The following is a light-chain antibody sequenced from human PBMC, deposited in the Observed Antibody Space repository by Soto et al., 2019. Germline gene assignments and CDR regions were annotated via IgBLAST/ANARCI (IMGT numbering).Light chain of an antibody. CDR1: QSVTSTY. CDR2: GAS. CDR3: QQYGSSPPYT. Sequence: EIVLTQSPGTLSLSPGERATLSCRASQSVTSTYLAWYQQKPGQAPRLLINGASIRATGIPDRFSGSGSGTDFTLTISRLEPEDFAMYYCQQYGSSPPYTFGQGTKLEIK. V-gene: IGKV3-20*01. J-gene: IGKJ2*01.